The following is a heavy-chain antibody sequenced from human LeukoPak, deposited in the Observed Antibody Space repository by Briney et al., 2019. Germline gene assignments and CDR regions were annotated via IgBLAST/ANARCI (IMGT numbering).Heavy chain of an antibody. D-gene: IGHD4-17*01. J-gene: IGHJ4*02. CDR3: AISGVGTTKEVDY. CDR1: GGTFSSYA. V-gene: IGHV1-69*11. CDR2: IIPIPGTA. Sequence: GSSVKVSCKASGGTFSSYAISWVRQAPGQGLEWMGRIIPIPGTANYAQKFQGRVTITTDESTSTAYMELSSLRSEDTAVYYCAISGVGTTKEVDYWGQGTLVTVSS.